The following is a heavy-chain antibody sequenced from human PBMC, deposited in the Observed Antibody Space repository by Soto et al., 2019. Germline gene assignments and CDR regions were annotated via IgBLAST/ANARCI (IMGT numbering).Heavy chain of an antibody. Sequence: ECLRTSGVASRPTFSTYYMSWVRHAAEKGLGWVSAISASSAETYYADSLRGRFTISRDNSINAQYLHMSRLTTEDTAVYYCTHPRGYGGFDAYDVWGQGALVTVSS. CDR1: RPTFSTYY. D-gene: IGHD4-17*01. CDR3: THPRGYGGFDAYDV. V-gene: IGHV3-23*01. CDR2: ISASSAET. J-gene: IGHJ3*01.